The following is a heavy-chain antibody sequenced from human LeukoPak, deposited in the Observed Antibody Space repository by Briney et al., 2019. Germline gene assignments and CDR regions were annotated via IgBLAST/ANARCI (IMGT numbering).Heavy chain of an antibody. CDR3: ARVGRGDHTWGSYSFDY. Sequence: SETLSLTCTVSDTSISSYYWSWIRQPPGKGLEWIGYISYTGNTNYNPPLKSRVTISLDTSKTQFSLQLSSVTAADTAVYYCARVGRGDHTWGSYSFDYWGQGTLVTVSS. J-gene: IGHJ4*02. CDR1: DTSISSYY. CDR2: ISYTGNT. D-gene: IGHD3-16*01. V-gene: IGHV4-59*01.